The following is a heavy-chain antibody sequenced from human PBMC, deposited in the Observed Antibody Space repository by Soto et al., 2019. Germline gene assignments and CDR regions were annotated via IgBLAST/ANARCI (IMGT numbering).Heavy chain of an antibody. Sequence: EVHLLESGGGLVQPGGSLTLSCAASGFTFSSYAMSWVRQAPGKGLEWVSAISGGGGDSTYYADSVKGRLIISKDNSKSTLYLQMSSLRAEDTAVYYCAKELAIIGEGAFDMWGQGTMVTVSS. V-gene: IGHV3-23*01. CDR3: AKELAIIGEGAFDM. CDR2: ISGGGGDST. CDR1: GFTFSSYA. D-gene: IGHD3-3*02. J-gene: IGHJ3*02.